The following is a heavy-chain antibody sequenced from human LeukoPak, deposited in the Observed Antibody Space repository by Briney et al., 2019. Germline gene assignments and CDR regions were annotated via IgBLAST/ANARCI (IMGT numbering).Heavy chain of an antibody. V-gene: IGHV3-48*03. D-gene: IGHD5-12*01. CDR3: VRDGYPIHLDY. J-gene: IGHJ4*02. CDR1: GFTFSNYE. CDR2: IKSDGSDI. Sequence: GGSLRLSCATSGFTFSNYEMSWVRQAPGKGLEWLSYIKSDGSDISYADSVRDRFTISRDNTDNSLSLQMNSLTVEDTALYYCVRDGYPIHLDYWGQGTVVTVSS.